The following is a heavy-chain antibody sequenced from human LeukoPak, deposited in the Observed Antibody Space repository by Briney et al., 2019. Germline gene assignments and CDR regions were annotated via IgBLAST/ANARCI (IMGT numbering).Heavy chain of an antibody. CDR3: AREGYDSNGYYYYYYYGMDV. Sequence: ASVTVSCKASGYTFTGYYMHRVRQAPGQGLEWMGGINPNSGGTNYAQKFQGRVTMTRDTSISTAYMELSRLRSDDTGVYYCAREGYDSNGYYYYYYYGMDVWGQGTTVTVSS. J-gene: IGHJ6*02. D-gene: IGHD3-22*01. V-gene: IGHV1-2*02. CDR1: GYTFTGYY. CDR2: INPNSGGT.